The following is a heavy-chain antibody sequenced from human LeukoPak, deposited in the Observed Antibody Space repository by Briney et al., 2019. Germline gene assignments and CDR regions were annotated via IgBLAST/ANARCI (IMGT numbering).Heavy chain of an antibody. J-gene: IGHJ4*02. Sequence: GGSLRLPCAASGFTFSSYAMSWVRQAPGKGLEWVSGISGSGGSTHYADSVKDRFTISRDNSKNTLYLQMNSLRAEDTAIYYCAKVPTYSGYEYPPYYFDYWGQGTLVTVSS. CDR3: AKVPTYSGYEYPPYYFDY. CDR2: ISGSGGST. CDR1: GFTFSSYA. D-gene: IGHD5-12*01. V-gene: IGHV3-23*01.